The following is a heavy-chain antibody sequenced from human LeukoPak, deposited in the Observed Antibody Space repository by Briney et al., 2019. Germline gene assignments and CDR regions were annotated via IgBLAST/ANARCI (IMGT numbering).Heavy chain of an antibody. CDR3: ARDPDVYGSWYFDL. CDR1: GFTLSSHD. V-gene: IGHV3-13*01. Sequence: GGSLRLSCAASGFTLSSHDVHWVRQVPGKGLEWISAINVAGNTYYSDSAKGRFSVSRDNAKNSVHLQMTSLRAGDTAVYHCARDPDVYGSWYFDLWGRGTQVTVSS. J-gene: IGHJ2*01. CDR2: INVAGNT. D-gene: IGHD2-8*01.